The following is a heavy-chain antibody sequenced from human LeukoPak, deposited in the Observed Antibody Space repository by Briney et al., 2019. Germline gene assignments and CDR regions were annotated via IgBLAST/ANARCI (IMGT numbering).Heavy chain of an antibody. Sequence: SVKVSCKASGGTFSSYGISWVRQAPGQGLEWMGGIIPIFGTANYAQKFQGRVTITADESTSAAYMELSSLRSEDSAVYYCARGNGVRFLEWLVWFDPWGQGTLVTVSS. CDR3: ARGNGVRFLEWLVWFDP. CDR1: GGTFSSYG. J-gene: IGHJ5*02. CDR2: IIPIFGTA. D-gene: IGHD3-3*01. V-gene: IGHV1-69*13.